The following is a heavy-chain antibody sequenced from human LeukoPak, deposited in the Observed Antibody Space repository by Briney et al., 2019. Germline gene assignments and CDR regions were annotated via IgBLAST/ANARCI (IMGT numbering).Heavy chain of an antibody. CDR1: GYSFTSYW. J-gene: IGHJ6*02. CDR3: ARLSCSSTSCYEDYGMDV. CDR2: IYPGDSDT. Sequence: GESLKISCKGSGYSFTSYWIGWVRQMPGKGLEWMGIIYPGDSDTRYSPSFQGQVTISADKSFSTAYLQWSSLKASDTAMYYCARLSCSSTSCYEDYGMDVWGQGTTVTVSS. V-gene: IGHV5-51*01. D-gene: IGHD2-2*01.